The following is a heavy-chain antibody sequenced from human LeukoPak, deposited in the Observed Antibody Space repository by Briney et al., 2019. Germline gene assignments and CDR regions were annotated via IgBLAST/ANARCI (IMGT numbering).Heavy chain of an antibody. Sequence: GASVKVSCKASGFTFSSYAMHWVRQAPGKGLEYVSAISSNGGSTHYANSVKGRFTISRDNSKNTLYLQMGSLRAEDMAVYYCARGGYCSSTSCYSVGLYYFDYWGQGTLVTVSS. J-gene: IGHJ4*02. CDR1: GFTFSSYA. V-gene: IGHV3-64*01. CDR2: ISSNGGST. D-gene: IGHD2-2*02. CDR3: ARGGYCSSTSCYSVGLYYFDY.